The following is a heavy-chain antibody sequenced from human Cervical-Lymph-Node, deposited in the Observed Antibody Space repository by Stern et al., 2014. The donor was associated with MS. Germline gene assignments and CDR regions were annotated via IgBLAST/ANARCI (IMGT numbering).Heavy chain of an antibody. CDR2: INPGGGGA. J-gene: IGHJ4*02. D-gene: IGHD3-22*01. CDR3: ARDSYDSKLRFDF. V-gene: IGHV1-46*01. CDR1: GFTFTSYD. Sequence: QVQLVQSGAEVRKPGASVKVSCKASGFTFTSYDIHWVRQAPGQGLEWMGKINPGGGGASYAQKFQGRVTVTRDTSTNTVYMELSSLRSEDTAVYYCARDSYDSKLRFDFWGQGTLGTVSS.